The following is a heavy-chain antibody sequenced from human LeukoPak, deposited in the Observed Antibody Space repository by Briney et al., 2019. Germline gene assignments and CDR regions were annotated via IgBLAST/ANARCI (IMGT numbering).Heavy chain of an antibody. D-gene: IGHD6-19*01. CDR2: TKHDGSEE. Sequence: GGSLRLSCAASGFTFSSHWMTWVRQAPGKGLQWVANTKHDGSEEYYVDSVKGRFTISRDDAKNSVYLQMNSLRAEDTAVYYCARSPRYSSGYYLGTNFDYWGQGTLVTVSS. CDR1: GFTFSSHW. J-gene: IGHJ4*02. CDR3: ARSPRYSSGYYLGTNFDY. V-gene: IGHV3-7*01.